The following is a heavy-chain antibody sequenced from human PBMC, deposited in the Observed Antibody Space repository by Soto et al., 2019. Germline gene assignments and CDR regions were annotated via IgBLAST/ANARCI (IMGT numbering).Heavy chain of an antibody. CDR1: GFTFSSYT. D-gene: IGHD5-18*01. CDR3: ARGRGYAYGGAFDI. V-gene: IGHV3-48*02. Sequence: EAQLVESGGALVQPAGSLTLSCAATGFTFSSYTINWVRQAPGKGLEWVSYISGSGRTTYYADSVKGRFTISRDNAKNSVSLQLSSLRDEDVAVYYCARGRGYAYGGAFDIWGQGTMVTV. J-gene: IGHJ3*02. CDR2: ISGSGRTT.